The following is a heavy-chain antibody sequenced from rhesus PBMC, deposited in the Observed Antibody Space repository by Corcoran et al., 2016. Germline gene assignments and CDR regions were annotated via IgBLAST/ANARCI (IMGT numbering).Heavy chain of an antibody. V-gene: IGHV4-80*01. D-gene: IGHD4-29*01. Sequence: QVQLQESGPGLVKPSETLSLTCAVSGALIGGFWWTWLRQPPGKGLEWIGEINGYSGTTYYNASLKSRVTISKDASQNQFSLKLSSMTAADTAVYFCARGGYGSSYHWGQGVLVTVSS. J-gene: IGHJ4*01. CDR3: ARGGYGSSYH. CDR2: INGYSGTT. CDR1: GALIGGFW.